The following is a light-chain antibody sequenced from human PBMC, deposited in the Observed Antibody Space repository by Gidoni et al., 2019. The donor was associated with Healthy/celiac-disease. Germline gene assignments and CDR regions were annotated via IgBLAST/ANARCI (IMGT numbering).Light chain of an antibody. Sequence: ELVMMQPPATLSVSRGERATLSCRASQSFSINLAWYQQKPGQAPRLLIYGASTRATGIPARFRGSGSGTEFTLTISSLQSEDFAVYYCQQYNNWLWTFGQGTKVEIK. CDR3: QQYNNWLWT. J-gene: IGKJ1*01. CDR1: QSFSIN. V-gene: IGKV3-15*01. CDR2: GAS.